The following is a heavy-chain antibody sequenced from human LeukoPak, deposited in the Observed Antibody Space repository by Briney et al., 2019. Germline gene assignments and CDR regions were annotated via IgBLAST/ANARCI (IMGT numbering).Heavy chain of an antibody. Sequence: GGSLRLSCAASGFSFSSHGMSWVRQAPGKGLEWVSGIIGGAGGTYYADSVKGRFTISRDNAKNTLYLQMNSLRAEDKALYSCARASSYYDFWSGYSAPPLEPFDYWGQGTLVTVSS. CDR2: IIGGAGGT. J-gene: IGHJ4*02. D-gene: IGHD3-3*01. V-gene: IGHV3-23*01. CDR3: ARASSYYDFWSGYSAPPLEPFDY. CDR1: GFSFSSHG.